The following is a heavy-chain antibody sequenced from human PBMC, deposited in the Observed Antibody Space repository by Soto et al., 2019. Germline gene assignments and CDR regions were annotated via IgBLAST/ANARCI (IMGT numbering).Heavy chain of an antibody. CDR3: ARDIWYSFPAAGGVDY. Sequence: GGSLRLSCAASGFTFSSYSMNWVRQAPGKGLEWVSSISSSSSYIYYADSVKGRFTISRDNAKNSLYLQMNSLRAEDTAVYYCARDIWYSFPAAGGVDYWGQGTLVTVSS. D-gene: IGHD2-2*01. CDR1: GFTFSSYS. CDR2: ISSSSSYI. J-gene: IGHJ4*02. V-gene: IGHV3-21*01.